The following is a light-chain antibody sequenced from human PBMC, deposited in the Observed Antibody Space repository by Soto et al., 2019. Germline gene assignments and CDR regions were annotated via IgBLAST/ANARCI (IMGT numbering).Light chain of an antibody. V-gene: IGKV1-5*03. J-gene: IGKJ1*01. CDR2: RAS. CDR1: QDIGTW. Sequence: DIQMTQSPSTLSASVLYRVTITCRSSQDIGTWLAWYQQKPEKAPKVLIYRASNLESGVPSRFSGSGSGTEFSLTINSLQADDFATYYCQQYHIYSWTFGQGTKVDIK. CDR3: QQYHIYSWT.